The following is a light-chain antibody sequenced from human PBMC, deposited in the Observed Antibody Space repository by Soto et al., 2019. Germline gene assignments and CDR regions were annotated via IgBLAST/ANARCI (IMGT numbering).Light chain of an antibody. V-gene: IGKV1-5*01. J-gene: IGKJ1*01. CDR2: DAS. CDR1: QSISSW. Sequence: DIQMTQSPSTLSASVGDSVTITCRASQSISSWLAWYQQKQGKAPKLLIYDASSLESGVPSRFSGSGSATEFTHTISSLQPDDFATYYCQQYNNYWTFGQGTKVDIK. CDR3: QQYNNYWT.